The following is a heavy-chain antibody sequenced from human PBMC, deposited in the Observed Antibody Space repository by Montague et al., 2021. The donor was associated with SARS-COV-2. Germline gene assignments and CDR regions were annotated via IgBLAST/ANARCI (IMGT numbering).Heavy chain of an antibody. V-gene: IGHV6-1*01. CDR2: TYYRSMWKS. J-gene: IGHJ4*02. CDR1: GDSASSNSAT. Sequence: CAISGDSASSNSATWNWIRQSPSRGLEWLGRTYYRSMWKSDYARSVKSRIAINPDTSKNQFSLQLSSVTPEDTALYYCVRSIEAAGSYDYWGQGTLVTVSS. D-gene: IGHD6-13*01. CDR3: VRSIEAAGSYDY.